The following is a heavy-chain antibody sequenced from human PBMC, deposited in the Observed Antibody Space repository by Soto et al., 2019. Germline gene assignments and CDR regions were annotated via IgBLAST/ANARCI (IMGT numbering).Heavy chain of an antibody. CDR2: FDPEDGET. V-gene: IGHV1-24*01. Sequence: ASVKVSCKVSGYTLTELSMHWVRQAPGKGLEWMGGFDPEDGETIYAQKFQGRVTMTEDTSTDTAYMELSSLRSEDTAVYDCSTGTNWPNWYFDLWGRGTLVTVSS. J-gene: IGHJ2*01. D-gene: IGHD7-27*01. CDR1: GYTLTELS. CDR3: STGTNWPNWYFDL.